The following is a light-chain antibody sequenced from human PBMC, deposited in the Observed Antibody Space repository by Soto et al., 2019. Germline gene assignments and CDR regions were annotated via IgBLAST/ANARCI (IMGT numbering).Light chain of an antibody. CDR2: EVS. CDR1: SSDVGVYNY. J-gene: IGLJ1*01. V-gene: IGLV2-14*01. CDR3: ISYTGSSTSYV. Sequence: QSALTPPASVSGSPGQSITISCTGSSSDVGVYNYVSWYQQHPVKAAKLRIYEVSNRPSGVSNRFSGSKSGNTASPTISGLQAEHEADYYCISYTGSSTSYVFGSGTKVTVL.